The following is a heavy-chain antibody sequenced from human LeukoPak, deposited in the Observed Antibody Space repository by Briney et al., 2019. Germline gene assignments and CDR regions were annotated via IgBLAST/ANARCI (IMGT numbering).Heavy chain of an antibody. CDR1: GFSFSNHY. V-gene: IGHV3-7*01. Sequence: GGSLRLSCTASGFSFSNHYMRWIRQVPGKGLEWVANINEDGSNKWHLGSVKGRFTVSRDNARNSLYLQMNSLRVEDTAVYYCTRVIVAVPGYFDYFDFWGQGVLVTVSS. CDR3: TRVIVAVPGYFDYFDF. J-gene: IGHJ4*02. D-gene: IGHD6-19*01. CDR2: INEDGSNK.